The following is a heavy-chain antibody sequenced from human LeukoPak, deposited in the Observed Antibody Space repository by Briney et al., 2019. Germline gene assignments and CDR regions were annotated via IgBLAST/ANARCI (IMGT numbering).Heavy chain of an antibody. D-gene: IGHD1-26*01. CDR2: ISGSGGST. V-gene: IGHV3-23*01. Sequence: GGSLRLSCAASGFTFRSYWMSWVRQAPGKGLEWVSAISGSGGSTYYADSVKGRFTISRDNSKNTLYLQMNSLRAEDTAVYYCAKDLGIVGATDSPYFDYWGQGTLVTVSS. CDR1: GFTFRSYW. CDR3: AKDLGIVGATDSPYFDY. J-gene: IGHJ4*02.